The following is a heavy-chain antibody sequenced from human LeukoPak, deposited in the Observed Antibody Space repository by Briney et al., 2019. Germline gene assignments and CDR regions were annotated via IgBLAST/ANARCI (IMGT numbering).Heavy chain of an antibody. CDR2: IYYSGST. V-gene: IGHV4-30-4*01. CDR3: ARGGIRWQQLVSPIDY. J-gene: IGHJ4*02. D-gene: IGHD6-13*01. Sequence: PSQTLSLTCTVSGGSISSGDYYWSWIRQPPGKGLEWIGYIYYSGSTYYNPSLKSRVTISVDTSKNQFSLKLSSVTAADTAVYYCARGGIRWQQLVSPIDYWGQGTLVTVSS. CDR1: GGSISSGDYY.